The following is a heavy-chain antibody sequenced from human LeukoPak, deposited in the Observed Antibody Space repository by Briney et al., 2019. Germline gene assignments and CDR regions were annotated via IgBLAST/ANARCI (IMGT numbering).Heavy chain of an antibody. J-gene: IGHJ3*02. CDR2: IKQDGSEK. CDR3: ARRQFNWGSAFDI. Sequence: GGSLRLSCVASGFTFSSYWMSWVRQAPGKGLEWVANIKQDGSEKYYVDSVKGRFTISRDNAKNSLYLQMNSLRAEDTAVYYCARRQFNWGSAFDIWGQGTLVTVSS. D-gene: IGHD7-27*01. V-gene: IGHV3-7*01. CDR1: GFTFSSYW.